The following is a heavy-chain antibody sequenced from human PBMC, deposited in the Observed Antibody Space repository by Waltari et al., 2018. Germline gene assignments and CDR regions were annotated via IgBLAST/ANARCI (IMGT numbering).Heavy chain of an antibody. CDR3: AETRNYYDSSGYYYEFDY. V-gene: IGHV3-66*02. J-gene: IGHJ4*02. Sequence: EVQLVESGGGLVQPGGSLRLSCAASGFTVSSNYMSWVRQAPGKGLEWVSVIYSGGSTYYADSVEGRFTISRDNSKNTLYLQMNSLRAEDTAVYYCAETRNYYDSSGYYYEFDYWGQGTLVTVSS. CDR2: IYSGGST. CDR1: GFTVSSNY. D-gene: IGHD3-22*01.